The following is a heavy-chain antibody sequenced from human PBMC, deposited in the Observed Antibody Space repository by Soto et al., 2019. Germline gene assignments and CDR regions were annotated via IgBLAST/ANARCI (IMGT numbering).Heavy chain of an antibody. CDR3: ARYNAASGAYYFDF. J-gene: IGHJ4*02. D-gene: IGHD6-13*01. CDR1: GASVSSTYW. Sequence: TLSLTCAVSGASVSSTYWWSWVRHPPGKVPEWIGEINHRGSANYNPSLKSRVTISVDISKSQFSLRLTSVTAADTAVYYCARYNAASGAYYFDFWGQGALVTVSS. V-gene: IGHV4-4*02. CDR2: INHRGSA.